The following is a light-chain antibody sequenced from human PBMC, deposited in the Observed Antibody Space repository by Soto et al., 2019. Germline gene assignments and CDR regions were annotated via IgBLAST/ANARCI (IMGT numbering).Light chain of an antibody. CDR1: QSVSSN. J-gene: IGKJ4*01. Sequence: EIVMTQSPATLSVSPGERATLSCRASQSVSSNLAWYQQKPGQAPRLLIYGASTRATGIPARFSGSGSGTEFTLTISSLQSEDFAVYYCQSTYDTPAFGGGTKVEIK. CDR2: GAS. V-gene: IGKV3-15*01. CDR3: QSTYDTPA.